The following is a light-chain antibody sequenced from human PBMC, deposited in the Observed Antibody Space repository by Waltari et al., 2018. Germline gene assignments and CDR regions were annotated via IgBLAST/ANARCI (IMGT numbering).Light chain of an antibody. J-gene: IGKJ1*01. CDR1: QSVGKF. V-gene: IGKV3-20*01. Sequence: EIVLTQSPGTLSLSPGERATLSCRASQSVGKFLAWYQQKPGQAPRLLIYDASIRDTGIPDRFSGSGSGTDFSLTISRLEPEDFALYYCQHYVRLPVSFGQGTKVGIK. CDR3: QHYVRLPVS. CDR2: DAS.